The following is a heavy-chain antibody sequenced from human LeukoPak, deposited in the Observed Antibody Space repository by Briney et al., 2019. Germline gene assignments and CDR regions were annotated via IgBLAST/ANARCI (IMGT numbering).Heavy chain of an antibody. V-gene: IGHV4-34*01. CDR3: ATRKLGNDY. J-gene: IGHJ4*02. Sequence: PSETLSLTCAVYGGSFSNYYWSWIRQPPGKGLEWIGEINHSGSTNYNPFLKSRVSISVDTSKNQFSLKLSSVTAADTAVYYCATRKLGNDYWGQGTLVTVSS. CDR1: GGSFSNYY. CDR2: INHSGST. D-gene: IGHD7-27*01.